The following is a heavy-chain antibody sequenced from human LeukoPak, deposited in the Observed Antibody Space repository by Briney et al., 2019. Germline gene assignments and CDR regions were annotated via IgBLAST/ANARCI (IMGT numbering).Heavy chain of an antibody. CDR2: IYTSGSI. Sequence: TTSETLSLTCAVSDDSFSSHYWTWIRQPPGKGLEWIGYIYTSGSINYNPSLKSRVTILLDTSKNQFSLKLSSVTAADTAVYYCARARQQLVLGWFDPWGQGTLVTVSS. CDR3: ARARQQLVLGWFDP. CDR1: DDSFSSHY. J-gene: IGHJ5*02. V-gene: IGHV4-4*09. D-gene: IGHD6-13*01.